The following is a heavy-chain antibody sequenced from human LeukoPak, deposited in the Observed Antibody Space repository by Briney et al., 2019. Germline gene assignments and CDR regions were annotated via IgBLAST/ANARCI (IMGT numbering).Heavy chain of an antibody. CDR1: GFTFSSYS. D-gene: IGHD2-2*01. CDR3: AKGGRYCSSTSCSSLIDY. J-gene: IGHJ4*02. Sequence: PGGSLRLSCAASGFTFSSYSMNWVRQAPGKGLEWVSSISSSSSYIYYADSVKGRFTISRDNAKNSLYLQMNSLRAEDTAVYYCAKGGRYCSSTSCSSLIDYWGQGTLVTVSS. CDR2: ISSSSSYI. V-gene: IGHV3-21*01.